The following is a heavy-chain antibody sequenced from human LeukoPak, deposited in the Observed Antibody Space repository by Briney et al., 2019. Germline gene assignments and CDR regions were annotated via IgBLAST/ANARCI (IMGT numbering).Heavy chain of an antibody. CDR3: AKPAGGRNYGDYLHAFDI. Sequence: GGPLRLSCAASGVTFYEYAMHWVRHAPGKRLYWFWGVSYSGCSTYYVASVKGRFTISRDNSKNTLYLQMNSLRAEDTAVYYCAKPAGGRNYGDYLHAFDIWGQGTLVTVSS. CDR2: VSYSGCST. J-gene: IGHJ4*02. D-gene: IGHD4-17*01. V-gene: IGHV3-23*01. CDR1: GVTFYEYA.